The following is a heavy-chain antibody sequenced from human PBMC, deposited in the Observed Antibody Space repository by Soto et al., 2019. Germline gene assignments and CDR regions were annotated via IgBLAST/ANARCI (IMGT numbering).Heavy chain of an antibody. CDR2: IWYDGRNK. CDR3: ARAANGDYSWFDP. D-gene: IGHD4-17*01. Sequence: QVQLVESGGGVVQPGGSLRLSCGASGFTFSSYGMHWVRQAPGKGLEWVAIIWYDGRNKYYADSVKGRFTISRDNSKNTLYLQMNSLSAEDTSVYYCARAANGDYSWFDPWGQGTLVTVSS. CDR1: GFTFSSYG. V-gene: IGHV3-33*01. J-gene: IGHJ5*02.